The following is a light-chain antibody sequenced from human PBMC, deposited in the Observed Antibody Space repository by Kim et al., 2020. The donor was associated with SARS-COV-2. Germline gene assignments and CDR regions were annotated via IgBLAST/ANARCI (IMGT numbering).Light chain of an antibody. V-gene: IGKV3-20*01. CDR2: GAS. Sequence: FAPGERATPSCRASQSVSSSYLAWYQLKPGQAPRLLIYGASSRATGIPDRFSGSGSGTDFTLTISRLEPEDFAVYYCQQYGYSLSFGGGTKVDIK. J-gene: IGKJ4*01. CDR3: QQYGYSLS. CDR1: QSVSSSY.